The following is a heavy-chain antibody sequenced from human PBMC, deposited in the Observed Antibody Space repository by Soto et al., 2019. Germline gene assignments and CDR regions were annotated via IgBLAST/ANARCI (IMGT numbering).Heavy chain of an antibody. V-gene: IGHV3-23*01. CDR3: AKDSRYYDILTSDY. D-gene: IGHD3-9*01. CDR2: ISGSGGST. J-gene: IGHJ4*02. Sequence: GGSLRLSCAASGFTFSSYAMSWVRQAPGKGLEWVSAISGSGGSTYYADSVKGRFTISRDNSKNTLYLQMNSLRAEDTAVYYCAKDSRYYDILTSDYWGQGTLVTVSS. CDR1: GFTFSSYA.